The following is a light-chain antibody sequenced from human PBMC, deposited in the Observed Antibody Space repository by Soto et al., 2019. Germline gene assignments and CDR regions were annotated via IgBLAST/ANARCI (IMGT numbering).Light chain of an antibody. Sequence: EIVLTQSPATLSLSPGEIATLSFSASQSVSSYLAWYQQRPGQAPRLLIYDASNRATGIPARFSGSGSGTDFTLTISSLEPEDFAVYYCQQRSNWPPSITFGQGTRLEIK. CDR3: QQRSNWPPSIT. CDR1: QSVSSY. J-gene: IGKJ5*01. V-gene: IGKV3-11*01. CDR2: DAS.